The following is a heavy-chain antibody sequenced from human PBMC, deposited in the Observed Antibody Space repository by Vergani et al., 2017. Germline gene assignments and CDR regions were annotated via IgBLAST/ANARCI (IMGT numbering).Heavy chain of an antibody. CDR2: IIPILGIA. CDR3: ARSAADIFFDY. CDR1: GGTFSSYT. Sequence: QVQLVQSGAEVKKPGASVKVSCKASGGTFSSYTISWVRQAPGQGLEWMGRIIPILGIANYAQKFQGRVTITADKSTSTAYMELSSLRSEDTAVYYCARSAADIFFDYWGQGTLVTVSS. J-gene: IGHJ4*02. V-gene: IGHV1-69*02. D-gene: IGHD6-13*01.